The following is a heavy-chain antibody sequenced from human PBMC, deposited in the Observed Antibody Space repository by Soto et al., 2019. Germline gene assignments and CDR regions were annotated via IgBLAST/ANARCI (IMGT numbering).Heavy chain of an antibody. V-gene: IGHV3-23*01. J-gene: IGHJ4*02. CDR2: ISGSGAST. CDR1: GVSFGSSA. Sequence: GVTLRLSYAASGVSFGSSAMSWVGQAPGKGLEWVSAISGSGASTYYADSVKGRFTISRDNSKNTLYLQMNSLRAEDTAVYYCARPTYYYDSSGPPAYWGQGT. D-gene: IGHD3-22*01. CDR3: ARPTYYYDSSGPPAY.